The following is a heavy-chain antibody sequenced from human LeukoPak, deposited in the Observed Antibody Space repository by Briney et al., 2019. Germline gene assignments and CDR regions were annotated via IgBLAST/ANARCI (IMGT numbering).Heavy chain of an antibody. D-gene: IGHD2-2*01. J-gene: IGHJ4*02. CDR3: ARAPPGYCSSTSCYLNY. Sequence: GGSLRLSCAASGFTFSNYGMRWVRQAPGKGLEWVAVIWYDGSNKYYADSVKGRFTISRDNSKNTLYLQMNSLRAEDTAVYYCARAPPGYCSSTSCYLNYWGQGILVTVSS. CDR1: GFTFSNYG. CDR2: IWYDGSNK. V-gene: IGHV3-33*01.